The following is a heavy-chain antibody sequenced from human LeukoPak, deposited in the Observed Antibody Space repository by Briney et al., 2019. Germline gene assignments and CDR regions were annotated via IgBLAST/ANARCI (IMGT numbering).Heavy chain of an antibody. D-gene: IGHD6-13*01. V-gene: IGHV3-21*01. Sequence: GGSLRLSCAASGFTFSSYSMNWVRQAPGKGLEWVSSIRSSSSYIYYADSVKGRFTISRDNAKNSLYLQTNSLRAEDTAVYYCARDVAAGTFDYWGQGTLVTVSS. CDR1: GFTFSSYS. CDR2: IRSSSSYI. J-gene: IGHJ4*02. CDR3: ARDVAAGTFDY.